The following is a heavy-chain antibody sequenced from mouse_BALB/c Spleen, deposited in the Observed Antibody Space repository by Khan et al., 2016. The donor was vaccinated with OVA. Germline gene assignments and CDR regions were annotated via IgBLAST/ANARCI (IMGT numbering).Heavy chain of an antibody. CDR3: ARIDGSDLDY. CDR1: GYSFTGYF. V-gene: IGHV1-20*02. J-gene: IGHJ2*01. D-gene: IGHD1-1*01. Sequence: EVQLQESGPELVKPGASVKISCKASGYSFTGYFMNWVMQSHGKSLEWIGRINPHIGETFYNQKFKGKATLTVDESSSTAHMELRSLASEDSAVYYCARIDGSDLDYWGQGTTLTVSS. CDR2: INPHIGET.